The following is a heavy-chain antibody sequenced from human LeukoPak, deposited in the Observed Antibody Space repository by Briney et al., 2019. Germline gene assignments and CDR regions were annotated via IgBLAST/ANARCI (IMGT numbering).Heavy chain of an antibody. D-gene: IGHD3-22*01. CDR3: TRDQTYYYDNSGYYDAFDI. J-gene: IGHJ3*02. CDR2: IKEDGSVK. CDR1: GFTSSSYW. V-gene: IGHV3-7*01. Sequence: PGGSLRLSCAASGFTSSSYWMNWVRQAPGKGLEWVANIKEDGSVKYYVDSVKGRFTISRDNAKNSLYLQMNSLRAEDTAVYYCTRDQTYYYDNSGYYDAFDIWGQGTMDTVSS.